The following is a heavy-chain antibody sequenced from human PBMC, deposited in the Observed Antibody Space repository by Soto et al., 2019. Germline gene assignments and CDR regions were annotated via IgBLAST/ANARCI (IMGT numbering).Heavy chain of an antibody. CDR3: ARDWGYSGSSYGGVYYYGMDV. J-gene: IGHJ6*02. V-gene: IGHV1-69*01. CDR1: GGTFSSYA. D-gene: IGHD1-26*01. Sequence: QVQLVQSGAEVKKPGSSVKVSCKASGGTFSSYAISWVRQAPGQGLEWMGGIIPIFGTANYAQKFQGRVTITADESTSTAYMELSSLRSEDTAVYYCARDWGYSGSSYGGVYYYGMDVWGQGTTVTVSS. CDR2: IIPIFGTA.